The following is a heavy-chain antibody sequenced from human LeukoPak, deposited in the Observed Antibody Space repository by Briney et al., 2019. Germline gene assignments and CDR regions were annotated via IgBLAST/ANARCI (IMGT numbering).Heavy chain of an antibody. CDR2: ISGSGGST. CDR3: AKDLGGYSSSWYPGDY. CDR1: GFTFSSYA. D-gene: IGHD6-13*01. J-gene: IGHJ4*02. V-gene: IGHV3-23*01. Sequence: GGSLRLSCAASGFTFSSYAMSWVRQAPGKGLEWVSDISGSGGSTYYADSVKGRFTISRDNSKNTLYLQMNSLRAEDTAVYYCAKDLGGYSSSWYPGDYWGQGTLVTVSS.